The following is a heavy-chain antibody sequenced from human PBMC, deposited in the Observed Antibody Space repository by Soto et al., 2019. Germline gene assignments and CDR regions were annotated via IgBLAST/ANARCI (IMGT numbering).Heavy chain of an antibody. V-gene: IGHV1-18*04. Sequence: QIQLVQSGAEVKKPGASVKVSCKASGYAFTSYGISWARQAPGQGLEWMGWISPYNGETDYAPKFQGRVTMTTDTSAGTGYMELRSLRSDETAVYYCARCFCSGGTCSDSWGQGTLVTVSS. CDR1: GYAFTSYG. D-gene: IGHD2-15*01. J-gene: IGHJ5*01. CDR3: ARCFCSGGTCSDS. CDR2: ISPYNGET.